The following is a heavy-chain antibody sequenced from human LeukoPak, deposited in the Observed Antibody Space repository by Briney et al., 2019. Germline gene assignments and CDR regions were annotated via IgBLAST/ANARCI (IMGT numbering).Heavy chain of an antibody. CDR3: ARGGSWSFDY. J-gene: IGHJ4*02. CDR1: GGSISSRNW. V-gene: IGHV4-4*02. Sequence: PSETLSLTCAVSGGSISSRNWWSWVRQPPGKGLEWIGEIYHTGSTNYNPSLKSRVTMSVDTSNNQFSLKLNSVTAADTAVYYCARGGSWSFDYWGQGTLVSVSS. D-gene: IGHD6-13*01. CDR2: IYHTGST.